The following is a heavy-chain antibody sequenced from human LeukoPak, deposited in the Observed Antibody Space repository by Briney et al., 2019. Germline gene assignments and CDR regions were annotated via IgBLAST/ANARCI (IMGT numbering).Heavy chain of an antibody. D-gene: IGHD5-24*01. Sequence: GASVKVSCKASGYTFTGYYMHWVRQAPGQGLEWMGWTNPNSGGTNYAQKFQGRVTMTRDTSISTAYMELSRLRSDDTAVYYCARVGDGYNSEGDWFDPWGQGTLVTVSS. CDR2: TNPNSGGT. CDR3: ARVGDGYNSEGDWFDP. V-gene: IGHV1-2*02. J-gene: IGHJ5*02. CDR1: GYTFTGYY.